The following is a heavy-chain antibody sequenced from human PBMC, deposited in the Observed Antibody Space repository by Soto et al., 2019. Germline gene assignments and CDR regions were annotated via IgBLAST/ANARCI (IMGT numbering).Heavy chain of an antibody. CDR3: ARDLYVVHSTGAMGGLNY. CDR1: GFTFSSYG. D-gene: IGHD7-27*01. Sequence: GGSLRLSCAASGFTFSSYGMHWVRQAPGKGLEWVAVIWYDGSNKYYADSVKGRFTISRDNSKNTLYLQMNSLRAEDTAVYYCARDLYVVHSTGAMGGLNYWGQGTLVTVSS. CDR2: IWYDGSNK. J-gene: IGHJ4*02. V-gene: IGHV3-33*01.